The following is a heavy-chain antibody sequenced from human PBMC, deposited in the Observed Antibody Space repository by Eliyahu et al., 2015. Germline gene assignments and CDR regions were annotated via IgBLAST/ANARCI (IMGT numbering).Heavy chain of an antibody. CDR3: GKDPVGAMFGLGGVIDS. V-gene: IGHV3-23*01. J-gene: IGHJ4*02. D-gene: IGHD1-26*01. CDR2: ISETGRGT. Sequence: VQLLESGGGLVQPGGSLRLXCAASGXPFXXSAMXWVRPAPGKRLESVSAISETGRGTYYADSVKGRFTISRDNSKNTLYLHMDKLRPEDTAIYYCGKDPVGAMFGLGGVIDSWGQGAQVTVSS. CDR1: GXPFXXSA.